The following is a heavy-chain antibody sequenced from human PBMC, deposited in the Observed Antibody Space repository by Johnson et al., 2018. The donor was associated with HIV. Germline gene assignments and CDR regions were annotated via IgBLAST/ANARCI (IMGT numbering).Heavy chain of an antibody. J-gene: IGHJ3*02. CDR3: ARDWVQSPDYYDPVFFDI. CDR2: IRQDGSEK. Sequence: VQLVESGGGVVQPGRSLRLSCAASGFTFSTYWMIWVRQAPGKVLEWVASIRQDGSEKYYVDSVKGRFTISRDNAKNSLYLQMNSLRAEDTAVYYCARDWVQSPDYYDPVFFDIWGQGTMVTVSS. CDR1: GFTFSTYW. V-gene: IGHV3-7*01. D-gene: IGHD3-22*01.